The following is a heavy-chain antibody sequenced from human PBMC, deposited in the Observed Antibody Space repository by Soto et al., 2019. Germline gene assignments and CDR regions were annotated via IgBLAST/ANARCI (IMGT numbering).Heavy chain of an antibody. CDR3: ARVQKFVSNGWYPTSSLWLDY. Sequence: SQIMSLTWGVEWGSCGGFYGSWISKPQRKWLEWIGEINHSGSTNYNPSLKSRVTISVDTSKNQFSLKLSSVAAADTAVYYCARVQKFVSNGWYPTSSLWLDYWGQGTLVPVSS. CDR1: WGSCGGFY. J-gene: IGHJ4*02. V-gene: IGHV4-34*01. CDR2: INHSGST. D-gene: IGHD6-19*01.